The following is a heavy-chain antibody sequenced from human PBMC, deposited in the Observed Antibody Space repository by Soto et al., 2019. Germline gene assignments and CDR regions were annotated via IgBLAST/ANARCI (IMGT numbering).Heavy chain of an antibody. CDR1: GGTFSSYA. CDR3: ATDLRKFIGYYGMDV. J-gene: IGHJ6*02. V-gene: IGHV1-69*05. Sequence: GASVKVSCKASGGTFSSYAISWVRQAPGQGLEWMGGIIPIFGTANYAQKFQGWVTMTRDTSISTAYMELRRLRFDDTAVYYCATDLRKFIGYYGMDVWGQGTTVTVSS. CDR2: IIPIFGTA.